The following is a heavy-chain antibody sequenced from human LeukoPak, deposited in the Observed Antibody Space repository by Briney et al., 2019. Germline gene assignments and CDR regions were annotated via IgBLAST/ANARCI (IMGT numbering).Heavy chain of an antibody. CDR3: AKDGEDSIDY. J-gene: IGHJ4*02. Sequence: PGGSLRLSCAASGFTLICCGMNWVRQAPGKGLEWVAFIRYDGSTKYYTDSVKGRFTISRDNSRDTLYLQMNSLRAEDTAEYYCAKDGEDSIDYWGQGTLVTVSS. CDR1: GFTLICCG. V-gene: IGHV3-30*02. CDR2: IRYDGSTK. D-gene: IGHD3-22*01.